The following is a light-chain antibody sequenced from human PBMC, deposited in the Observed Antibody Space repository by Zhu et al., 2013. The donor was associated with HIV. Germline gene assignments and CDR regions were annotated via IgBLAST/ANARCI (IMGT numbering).Light chain of an antibody. CDR3: QQSYSTPRT. CDR2: SAS. CDR1: QSISGF. Sequence: DIQMTQSPSSLSASVGDRVTMTCRASQSISGFLSWYQQKPGEAPKLIIYSASRLESGVPSRFSGTASETDFTLTINSLQPEDFATYYCQQSYSTPRTFGGGTKVEIK. J-gene: IGKJ4*01. V-gene: IGKV1-39*01.